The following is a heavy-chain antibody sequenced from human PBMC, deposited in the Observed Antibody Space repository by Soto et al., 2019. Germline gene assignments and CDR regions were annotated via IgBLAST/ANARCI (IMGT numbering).Heavy chain of an antibody. Sequence: QVQLVESGGGVVQPGRSLRLSCAASGFSFSSCAMHWVRQAPGKGLEWVAVVTHDASNKYYADSVKGRVTISRDNSINTGYLQINSLRAEDTAVYYCARVSRAVAGIAYYFDYWGQGTLVTVSS. V-gene: IGHV3-30-3*01. D-gene: IGHD6-19*01. J-gene: IGHJ4*02. CDR3: ARVSRAVAGIAYYFDY. CDR1: GFSFSSCA. CDR2: VTHDASNK.